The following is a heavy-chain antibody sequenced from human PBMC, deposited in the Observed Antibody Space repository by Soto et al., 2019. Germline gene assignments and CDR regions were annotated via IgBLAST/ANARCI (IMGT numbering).Heavy chain of an antibody. CDR3: ARVSGSYYYGMDV. CDR2: IYHSGST. J-gene: IGHJ6*02. V-gene: IGHV4-4*02. CDR1: GGSIISSNC. Sequence: QVQLQESGPGLVKPSGTLSLTCAVSGGSIISSNCWSWVRQPPGKGLEWIGEIYHSGSTNFNPSLKSRVTISVDKSKNQFSLKLNSVTAADTAVYYCARVSGSYYYGMDVWGQGTTVTVSS.